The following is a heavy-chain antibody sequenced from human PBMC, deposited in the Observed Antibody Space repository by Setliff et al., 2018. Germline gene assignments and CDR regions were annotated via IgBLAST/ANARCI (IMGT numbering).Heavy chain of an antibody. CDR3: ASSRDYNFWSGYSSPLDY. CDR2: IIPIFGTA. Sequence: GASVKVSCKASGGTFSSYAISWVRQAPGQGLEWMGGIIPIFGTANYAQKFQGRVTITADESTSTAYMGLGSLRSEDTAVYYCASSRDYNFWSGYSSPLDYWGQGTQVTVSS. D-gene: IGHD3-3*01. J-gene: IGHJ4*02. V-gene: IGHV1-69*13. CDR1: GGTFSSYA.